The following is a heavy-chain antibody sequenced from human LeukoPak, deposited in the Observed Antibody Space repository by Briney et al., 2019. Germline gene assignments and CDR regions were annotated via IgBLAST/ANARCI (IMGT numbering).Heavy chain of an antibody. D-gene: IGHD3-22*01. V-gene: IGHV4-59*01. CDR3: ARATMIVELAYAFDI. CDR2: IYYSGST. Sequence: SETLSLTCTVSGGSISSYYWSWIRQPPGKGLEWIGYIYYSGSTNYNPSLKSRVTISVDTSKNQFSLKLSSVTAADTAVYYCARATMIVELAYAFDIWGQGTMVTVSS. J-gene: IGHJ3*02. CDR1: GGSISSYY.